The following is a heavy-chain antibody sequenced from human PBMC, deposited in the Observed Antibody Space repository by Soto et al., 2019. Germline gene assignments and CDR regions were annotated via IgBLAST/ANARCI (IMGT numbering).Heavy chain of an antibody. CDR2: IGGSGGST. V-gene: IGHV3-23*01. D-gene: IGHD3-22*01. J-gene: IGHJ4*02. CDR1: GFTVSNYG. Sequence: EVQLLQSGGGLVQPGGSLILSCAASGFTVSNYGMTWVRQAPGKGLEWVSGIGGSGGSTFYADSVKGRFTISRDNSKNTLYLEMNSLRDEDTAIYYCAKDKSYDWGQGTLVTVSS. CDR3: AKDKSYD.